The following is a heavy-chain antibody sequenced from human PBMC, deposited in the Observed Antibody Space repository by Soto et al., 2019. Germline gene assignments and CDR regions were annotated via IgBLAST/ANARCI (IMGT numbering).Heavy chain of an antibody. CDR3: AKRYSGSFDAFDI. J-gene: IGHJ3*02. CDR1: GFTFSSYG. Sequence: GGSLRLSCAASGFTFSSYGMHWVRQAPGKGLEWVAVISYDGSNKYYADSVKGRFTISRDNSKNTLYLQMNSLRAEDTAVYYCAKRYSGSFDAFDIWGQGTMVTVSS. V-gene: IGHV3-30*18. CDR2: ISYDGSNK. D-gene: IGHD1-26*01.